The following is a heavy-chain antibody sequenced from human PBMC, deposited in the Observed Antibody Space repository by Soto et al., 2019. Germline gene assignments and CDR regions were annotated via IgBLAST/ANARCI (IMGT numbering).Heavy chain of an antibody. CDR2: INPNSGGT. CDR3: ARDRGYGGNSLSWFDP. D-gene: IGHD4-17*01. J-gene: IGHJ5*02. CDR1: GYTFTGYY. Sequence: QVQLVQSGAEVKKPGASVKVSCKASGYTFTGYYMHWVRQAPGQGLEWMGWINPNSGGTNYAQKFQGWVTMTRDTSISTAYMELSRLRSDDTAVYYCARDRGYGGNSLSWFDPWGQGTLVTVSS. V-gene: IGHV1-2*04.